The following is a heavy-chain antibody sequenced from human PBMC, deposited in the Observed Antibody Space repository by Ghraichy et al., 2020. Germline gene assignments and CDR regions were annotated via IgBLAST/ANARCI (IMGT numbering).Heavy chain of an antibody. CDR1: GFSFSDYS. CDR2: ITGSSITI. Sequence: GGSLRLSCEGSGFSFSDYSMIWVRLTPRKALEWVSYITGSSITIFYTDSVKGRFTISRDNAKNSLYLQMNSLRAEDTAVYYCARLPLPRRAAVGDWYFDRWGSGTLVTVSS. J-gene: IGHJ2*01. D-gene: IGHD6-13*01. CDR3: ARLPLPRRAAVGDWYFDR. V-gene: IGHV3-48*01.